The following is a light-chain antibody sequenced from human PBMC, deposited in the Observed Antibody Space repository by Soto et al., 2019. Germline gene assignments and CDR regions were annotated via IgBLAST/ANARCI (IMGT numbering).Light chain of an antibody. CDR3: QKYNSAPRT. CDR2: AAS. J-gene: IGKJ4*01. V-gene: IGKV1-27*01. Sequence: DVQMTQAPSSLSASVGDRVTITCRASQGISNYLAWYQQKPGKVPKLLIYAASILQSGVPSRFSGSGSGTDFTLTISSLQPEDVATYYCQKYNSAPRTVVGGTKVEIK. CDR1: QGISNY.